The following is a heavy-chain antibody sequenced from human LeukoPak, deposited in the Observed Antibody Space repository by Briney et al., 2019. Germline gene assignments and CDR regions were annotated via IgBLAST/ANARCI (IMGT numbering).Heavy chain of an antibody. CDR1: GFTCCGYW. CDR3: ARRRAVDV. CDR2: IKEDGSEK. V-gene: IGHV3-7*01. J-gene: IGHJ6*02. Sequence: QPGGSLRCSCAASGFTCCGYWMTWVRQAPGKGREWVANIKEDGSEKYYVDSVKGRFTISRDNAKNSLFLQMNSLRAEDTAVYYCARRRAVDVWGQGTTVTVSS.